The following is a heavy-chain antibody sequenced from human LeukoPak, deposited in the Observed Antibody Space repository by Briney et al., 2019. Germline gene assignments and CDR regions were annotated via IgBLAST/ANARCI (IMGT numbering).Heavy chain of an antibody. D-gene: IGHD1-1*01. V-gene: IGHV1-2*02. CDR2: INPNSGGT. CDR1: GYTFTGNN. J-gene: IGHJ5*02. Sequence: ASVKVSCKASGYTFTGNNIYWVRQAPGQGLEWMGWINPNSGGTNYAQKFQGRVTMTRDTSITTAYMEVSSLRSEDTAVYYCARGGYLNWFDPWGQGTLVTVSS. CDR3: ARGGYLNWFDP.